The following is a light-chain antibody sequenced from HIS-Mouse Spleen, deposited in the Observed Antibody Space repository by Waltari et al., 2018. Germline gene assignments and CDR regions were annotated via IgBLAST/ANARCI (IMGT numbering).Light chain of an antibody. CDR2: EVS. CDR1: SSDVGGYNY. J-gene: IGLJ3*02. V-gene: IGLV2-14*01. Sequence: QSALTQPASVSGSPGQSITISCTGTSSDVGGYNYVSWYQQHPGKAPKLMIYEVSNRPSGVSNRFSGSKSGNTAYLTISGLQAEDEADYYCSSYTSSSIWVFGGGTKLTVL. CDR3: SSYTSSSIWV.